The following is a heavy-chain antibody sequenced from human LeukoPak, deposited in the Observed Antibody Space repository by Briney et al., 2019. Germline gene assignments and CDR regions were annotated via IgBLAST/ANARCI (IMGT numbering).Heavy chain of an antibody. V-gene: IGHV4-4*02. CDR1: GGSISSSNW. Sequence: RSETLSLTCAVSGGSISSSNWWSWVRQPPGKGLEWIGEIYHSGSTNYNPSLKSRVTISVDKSKNQFSLKLSSVTAADTAVYYCASYTPPSSGNNWFDPWGQGTLVTVSS. J-gene: IGHJ5*02. CDR2: IYHSGST. CDR3: ASYTPPSSGNNWFDP. D-gene: IGHD6-19*01.